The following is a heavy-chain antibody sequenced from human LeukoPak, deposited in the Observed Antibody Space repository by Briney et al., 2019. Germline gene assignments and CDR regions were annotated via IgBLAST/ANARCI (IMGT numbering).Heavy chain of an antibody. D-gene: IGHD4-17*01. CDR3: ARAGGDYGDGHAYFDY. J-gene: IGHJ4*02. CDR1: GFTFDDYG. V-gene: IGHV3-20*04. CDR2: INWNGGST. Sequence: GGFLRLSCAASGFTFDDYGMSWGRQAPGKGLEWVSGINWNGGSTGYADSVKGRFTISRDNAKNSLYLQMNSLRAEDTALYYCARAGGDYGDGHAYFDYWGLGTLVTVSS.